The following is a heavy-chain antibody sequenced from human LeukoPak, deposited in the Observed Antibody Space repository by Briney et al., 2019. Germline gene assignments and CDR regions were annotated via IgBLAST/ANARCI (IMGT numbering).Heavy chain of an antibody. CDR3: ARDTAMVTSGDAFDI. CDR1: GFTFSSYS. Sequence: PGGSLRLSCAASGFTFSSYSVNWVRQAPGKGLEWVSSISSSSSYIYYADSVKGRFTISRDNAKNSLYLQMNSLRAEDTAVYYCARDTAMVTSGDAFDIWGQGTMVAVSS. J-gene: IGHJ3*02. CDR2: ISSSSSYI. V-gene: IGHV3-21*01. D-gene: IGHD5-18*01.